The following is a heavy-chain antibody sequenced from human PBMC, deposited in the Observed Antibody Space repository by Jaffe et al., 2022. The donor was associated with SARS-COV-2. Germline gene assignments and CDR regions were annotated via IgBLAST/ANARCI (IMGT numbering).Heavy chain of an antibody. J-gene: IGHJ4*02. Sequence: QVQLQESGPGLVKPSGTLSLTCAVSDGSISSDYWWSWVRQAPGKGLEWIGEISHSGTTKNIPSLKSRVTMSLDKSKNQFSLKLDSVTAADTAVYFCARGSHFRWHNWGQGALVTVSS. D-gene: IGHD1-26*01. V-gene: IGHV4-4*02. CDR3: ARGSHFRWHN. CDR2: ISHSGTT. CDR1: DGSISSDYW.